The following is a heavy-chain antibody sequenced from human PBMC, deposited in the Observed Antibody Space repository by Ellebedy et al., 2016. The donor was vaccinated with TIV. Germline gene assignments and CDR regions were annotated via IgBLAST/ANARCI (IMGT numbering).Heavy chain of an antibody. CDR1: GFDEQFTVNSNY. CDR2: IHSGVSK. D-gene: IGHD5-24*01. V-gene: IGHV3-66*01. J-gene: IGHJ4*02. CDR3: ARGNGYNFYFDY. Sequence: PGGSLRLSCGGSGFDEQFTVNSNYVTWVRQAPGKRLEWVSVIHSGVSKYYAESVKGRFTVSRDNSKDTVYLQMNSLRAEDTAVYYCARGNGYNFYFDYWGQGTLVTVSS.